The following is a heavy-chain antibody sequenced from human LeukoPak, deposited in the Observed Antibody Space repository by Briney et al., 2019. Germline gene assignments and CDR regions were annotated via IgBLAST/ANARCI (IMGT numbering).Heavy chain of an antibody. D-gene: IGHD3-22*01. Sequence: GGSLRLSCAASGFTFGSYSMNWVRQAPGKGLEWVSSISSSSSYIYYADSVKGRFTISRDNAKNSLYLQMNSLRAEDTAVYYCARGPGSGYYPDYFDYWGQGTLVTVSS. V-gene: IGHV3-21*01. J-gene: IGHJ4*02. CDR1: GFTFGSYS. CDR3: ARGPGSGYYPDYFDY. CDR2: ISSSSSYI.